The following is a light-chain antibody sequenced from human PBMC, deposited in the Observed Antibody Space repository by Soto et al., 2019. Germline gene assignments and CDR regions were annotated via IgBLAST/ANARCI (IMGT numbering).Light chain of an antibody. CDR3: QQGFSTPFT. Sequence: DIQMTQSPSSLSASVGDRVTITCRASQYISNYLSWFQQKPGKAPKLLISAASNLQSGVPSRFSDSGSGTDFTLTITSLQPEDFSSYYCQQGFSTPFTFGPGTKVDIK. CDR2: AAS. J-gene: IGKJ3*01. CDR1: QYISNY. V-gene: IGKV1-39*01.